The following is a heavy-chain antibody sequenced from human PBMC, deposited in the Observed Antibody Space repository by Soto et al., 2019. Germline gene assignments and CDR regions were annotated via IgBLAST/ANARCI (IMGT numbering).Heavy chain of an antibody. CDR3: VAGVGLVEFDY. J-gene: IGHJ4*02. V-gene: IGHV3-30*03. CDR2: ISSDGSNK. Sequence: QVQLVESGGGVVQPGRSLRLSCAASGFTFSDYGMHWVRQAPGKGLEWVAVISSDGSNKYSADSVKGRCTISRDTSKNTLYLQMNSLRADDTAVYYCVAGVGLVEFDYWGQGTLVTVSS. D-gene: IGHD5-12*01. CDR1: GFTFSDYG.